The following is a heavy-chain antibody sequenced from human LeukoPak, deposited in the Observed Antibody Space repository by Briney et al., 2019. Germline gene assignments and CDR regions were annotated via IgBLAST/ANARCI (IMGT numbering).Heavy chain of an antibody. D-gene: IGHD3-22*01. Sequence: ASVKVSCKASGYTFTSYDINWVRQATGQGLEWMGWMNPNSGNTGYAQKFQGRVTITRNTSISTAHMELSSLTSEDTAVYYCARGDDSSGYKYYYYYYMDVWGKGTTVTVSS. CDR3: ARGDDSSGYKYYYYYYMDV. CDR1: GYTFTSYD. J-gene: IGHJ6*03. CDR2: MNPNSGNT. V-gene: IGHV1-8*03.